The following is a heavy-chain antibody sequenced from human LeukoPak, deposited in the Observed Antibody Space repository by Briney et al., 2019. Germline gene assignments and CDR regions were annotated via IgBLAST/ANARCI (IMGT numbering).Heavy chain of an antibody. J-gene: IGHJ4*02. CDR1: GFTFSNAW. Sequence: GGSLRLSCAASGFTFSNAWMSWVRQAPGKGLEGVGRIKSKTDGGTTDYAAPVKGRFTISRDDSKNTLYLQMNSLKTEDTAVYYCTTREEYAREEYVWGSYRYFDYWGQGTLVTVSS. D-gene: IGHD3-16*02. CDR2: IKSKTDGGTT. CDR3: TTREEYAREEYVWGSYRYFDY. V-gene: IGHV3-15*01.